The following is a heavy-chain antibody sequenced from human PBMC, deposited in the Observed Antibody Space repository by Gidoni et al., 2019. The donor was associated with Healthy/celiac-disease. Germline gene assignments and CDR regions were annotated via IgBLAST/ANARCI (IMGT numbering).Heavy chain of an antibody. J-gene: IGHJ4*02. CDR3: ARGGIAVAGTRYFDY. Sequence: QVQLVESGGGVVQPGRSLRLSCAASGFTFSSYGMHWVRQAPGKGLEWVAVIWYDGSNKYYADSVKGRFTISRDNSKNTLYLQMNSLRAEDTAVYYCARGGIAVAGTRYFDYWGQGTLVTVSS. CDR2: IWYDGSNK. D-gene: IGHD6-19*01. CDR1: GFTFSSYG. V-gene: IGHV3-33*01.